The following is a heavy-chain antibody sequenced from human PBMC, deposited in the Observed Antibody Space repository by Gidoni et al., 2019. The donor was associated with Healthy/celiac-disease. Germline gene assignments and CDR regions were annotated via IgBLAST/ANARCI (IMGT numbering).Heavy chain of an antibody. CDR1: GYSFTSYW. Sequence: EVQLVQSGAEVKKPGESLKISCKGSGYSFTSYWIGWVRQMPGKGLEWMGIISPGDSDTRYSPSFQGQVTISADKSISTAYLQWSSLKASDTAMYYCARLFAERPPNYYYYYGMDVWGQGTTVTVSS. CDR2: ISPGDSDT. J-gene: IGHJ6*02. CDR3: ARLFAERPPNYYYYYGMDV. V-gene: IGHV5-51*01. D-gene: IGHD1-26*01.